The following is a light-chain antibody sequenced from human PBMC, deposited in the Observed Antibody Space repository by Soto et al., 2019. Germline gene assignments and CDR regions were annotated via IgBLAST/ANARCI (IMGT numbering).Light chain of an antibody. J-gene: IGLJ2*01. V-gene: IGLV2-14*01. CDR2: DVS. CDR1: SSDVGGYNY. Sequence: QPASVSGSPGQSITISCTGTSSDVGGYNYVSWYQQHPGKAPKLMIYDVSNRPSGVSNRFSGSKSGNTASLTISGLQAEDEADYYCSSYTTSSTLEVVFGGGTKLTVL. CDR3: SSYTTSSTLEVV.